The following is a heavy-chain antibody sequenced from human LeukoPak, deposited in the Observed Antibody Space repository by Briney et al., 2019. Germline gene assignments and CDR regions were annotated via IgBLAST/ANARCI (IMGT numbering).Heavy chain of an antibody. Sequence: TLSLTCTVSGGSISSGSYYWSWIRQPAGKGLEWIGRIYTSGSTNYNPSLKSRVTISVDTSKNQFSLKLSSVTAADTAVYYCAKVARVTVATTVGTSYDYYYMDVWGKGTTVTVSS. D-gene: IGHD5-12*01. CDR2: IYTSGST. CDR3: AKVARVTVATTVGTSYDYYYMDV. CDR1: GGSISSGSYY. J-gene: IGHJ6*03. V-gene: IGHV4-61*02.